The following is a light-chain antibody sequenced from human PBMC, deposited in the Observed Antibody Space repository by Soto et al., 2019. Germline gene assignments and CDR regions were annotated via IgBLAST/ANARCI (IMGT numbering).Light chain of an antibody. CDR2: AVS. V-gene: IGKV1-39*01. CDR1: QRIGTN. Sequence: DIQMTQSPSSLSASIGDRVTLTCRASQRIGTNLNWYQQRPGKAPKPLIYAVSSLQSGVSSRFSGSGSGTDFTLSINSLQREDFATYYCQQTYSAPPLFGQGTKVEIK. J-gene: IGKJ1*01. CDR3: QQTYSAPPL.